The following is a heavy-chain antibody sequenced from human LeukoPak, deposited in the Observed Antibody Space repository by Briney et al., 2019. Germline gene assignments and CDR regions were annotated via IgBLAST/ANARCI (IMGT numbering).Heavy chain of an antibody. D-gene: IGHD3-10*01. CDR3: ARTRYYYNSRSYGAPYYFDY. CDR2: IYYSGST. CDR1: GGSISSNSYY. V-gene: IGHV4-39*01. Sequence: SGTLSLTCAVSGGSISSNSYYWGWIRQPPGKGLEWIGSIYYSGSTYYNPSLKSRVTISVDTSKNQFSLKLSSVTAAHTAVYYCARTRYYYNSRSYGAPYYFDYWGQGTLVTVSS. J-gene: IGHJ4*02.